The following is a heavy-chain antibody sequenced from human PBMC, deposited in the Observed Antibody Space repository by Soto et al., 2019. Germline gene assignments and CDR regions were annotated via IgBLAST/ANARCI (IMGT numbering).Heavy chain of an antibody. CDR2: IYYSGNT. Sequence: QVQLQESGPGLVQPSQTLSLTCTVSGGSIGSGGYYWNWIRQHPGKGLEWIGYIYYSGNTFYNPSPKSRVIISADTSQSQFSLNLSSVTAADTAVYYCARYSGYGDSTVRYWGQGTLVTVSS. D-gene: IGHD4-17*01. CDR3: ARYSGYGDSTVRY. CDR1: GGSIGSGGYY. J-gene: IGHJ4*02. V-gene: IGHV4-31*03.